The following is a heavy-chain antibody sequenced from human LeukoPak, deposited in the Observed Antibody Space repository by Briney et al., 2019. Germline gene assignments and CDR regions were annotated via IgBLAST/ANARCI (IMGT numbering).Heavy chain of an antibody. D-gene: IGHD2-15*01. CDR2: IYPADSDI. CDR1: GSCINNSW. J-gene: IGHJ5*02. V-gene: IGHV5-51*01. CDR3: ARQEYCSGGSCYTWFDP. Sequence: GASLQISCEGSGSCINNSWIGWVRQLRGKGLEWMGIIYPADSDIRYSPSFEGQVTISADKSISTAYLQWSSLKASDTAIYYCARQEYCSGGSCYTWFDPWGQGTLVIVSS.